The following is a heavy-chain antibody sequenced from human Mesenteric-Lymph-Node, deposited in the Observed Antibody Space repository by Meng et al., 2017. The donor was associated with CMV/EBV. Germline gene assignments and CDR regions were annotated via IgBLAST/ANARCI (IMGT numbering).Heavy chain of an antibody. V-gene: IGHV3-7*01. Sequence: GESLKISCTVSGFTFNDYWMSWVRQAPGKGLEWVADIEGDGNTKYYADSVKGRFTISRDNAKKALYLQMNALRVEDTAVYYCASMWEAGYWGQGTLVTVSS. CDR3: ASMWEAGY. CDR1: GFTFNDYW. J-gene: IGHJ4*02. D-gene: IGHD1-26*01. CDR2: IEGDGNTK.